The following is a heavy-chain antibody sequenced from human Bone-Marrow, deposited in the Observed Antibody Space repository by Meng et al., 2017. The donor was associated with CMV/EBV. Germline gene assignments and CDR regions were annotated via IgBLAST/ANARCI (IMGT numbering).Heavy chain of an antibody. Sequence: GRPLRLPLAASGFTSSSYTMSGFRQAPGKGLEWVSVIYSGGSSTYYADSVKGRFTISRDNSKNTLYLQMNSLRAEDTAVYYCSKDLTEYSGSYYRRSPSLGGMDVWGQGTTVTVSS. CDR2: IYSGGSST. CDR1: GFTSSSYT. J-gene: IGHJ6*02. D-gene: IGHD1-26*01. CDR3: SKDLTEYSGSYYRRSPSLGGMDV. V-gene: IGHV3-23*03.